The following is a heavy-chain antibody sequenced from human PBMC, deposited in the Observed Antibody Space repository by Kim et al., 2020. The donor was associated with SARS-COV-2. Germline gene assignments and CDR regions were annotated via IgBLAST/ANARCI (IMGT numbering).Heavy chain of an antibody. CDR3: AKDKSLFKRTFGGESGGMEL. CDR2: ISYEGSKK. V-gene: IGHV3-30*18. J-gene: IGHJ6*02. CDR1: GFNFNNFG. D-gene: IGHD3-16*01. Sequence: GGSLRLSCAASGFNFNNFGMHWVRQAPGKGLEWVSRISYEGSKKYYADSLKGRFTISRDSSKNTLYLQMDSLRPEDTAVYFCAKDKSLFKRTFGGESGGMELWGQEPTVTVSS.